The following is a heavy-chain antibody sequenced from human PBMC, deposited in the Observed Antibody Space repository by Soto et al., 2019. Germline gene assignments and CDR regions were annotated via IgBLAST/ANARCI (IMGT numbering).Heavy chain of an antibody. CDR3: GRAIVHYGMDV. CDR2: INSDGSYT. Sequence: CGSLRLACVACGFIFRNCWISWVRQTQGVGLVWVSHINSDGSYTTYADAVKGRFTITRDNAKNTLYLQMNSLRAEDTAVYYCGRAIVHYGMDVWGRGTTVTVSS. D-gene: IGHD3-22*01. V-gene: IGHV3-74*01. CDR1: GFIFRNCW. J-gene: IGHJ6*02.